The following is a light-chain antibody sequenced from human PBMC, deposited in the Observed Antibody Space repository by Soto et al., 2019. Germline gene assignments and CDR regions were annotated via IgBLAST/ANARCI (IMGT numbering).Light chain of an antibody. V-gene: IGKV3-15*01. Sequence: EIVMTQSPATLSVSPGERATLSCRASLSVSSNLAWYQQKPGQAPRLLIYDASTRATGIPAGFSGSGSGTEFTLTISSLQSEDVAVYYCQQYNNWPYTFGQGTNLEIK. CDR1: LSVSSN. CDR2: DAS. CDR3: QQYNNWPYT. J-gene: IGKJ2*01.